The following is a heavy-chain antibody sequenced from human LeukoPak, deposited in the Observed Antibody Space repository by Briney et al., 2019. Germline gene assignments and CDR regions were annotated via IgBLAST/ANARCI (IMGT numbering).Heavy chain of an antibody. CDR1: GYTFTSYA. Sequence: ASVTVSCKASGYTFTSYAMHWVRQAPGQRLEWMGWINAGNGSTKYSQKFQGRVTITRDTSASTAYMELSSLRSEDTAVYYCAIYDSSGYYYSHFDYWGQGTLVTVSS. CDR2: INAGNGST. V-gene: IGHV1-3*01. D-gene: IGHD3-22*01. CDR3: AIYDSSGYYYSHFDY. J-gene: IGHJ4*02.